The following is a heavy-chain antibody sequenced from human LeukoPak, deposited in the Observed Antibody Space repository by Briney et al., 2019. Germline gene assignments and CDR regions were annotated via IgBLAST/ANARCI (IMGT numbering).Heavy chain of an antibody. Sequence: PGGSLRLSCAASGFAFSSYAMSWVRQAPGKGLEWVSAISGSGGSTYYADSVKGRFTISRDNSKNTLYLQMNSLRAEDTAVYYCATDVEMATMPVDYWGQGTLVTVSS. CDR1: GFAFSSYA. CDR2: ISGSGGST. V-gene: IGHV3-23*01. J-gene: IGHJ4*02. D-gene: IGHD5-24*01. CDR3: ATDVEMATMPVDY.